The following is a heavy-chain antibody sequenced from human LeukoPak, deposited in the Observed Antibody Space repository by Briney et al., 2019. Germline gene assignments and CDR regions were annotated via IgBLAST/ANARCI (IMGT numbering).Heavy chain of an antibody. Sequence: GGSLRLSCAASGFTFSSYSMNWVRQAPGKGLEWVSYISSSSSTIYYADSVKGRFTISRDNAKNSLYLQMNSLRAEDTAVYYCATRIAVASLGAFDIWGQGTMVTVSS. J-gene: IGHJ3*02. CDR2: ISSSSSTI. D-gene: IGHD6-19*01. V-gene: IGHV3-48*01. CDR3: ATRIAVASLGAFDI. CDR1: GFTFSSYS.